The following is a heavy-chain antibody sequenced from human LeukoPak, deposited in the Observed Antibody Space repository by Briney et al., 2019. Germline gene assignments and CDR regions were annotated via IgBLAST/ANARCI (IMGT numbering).Heavy chain of an antibody. V-gene: IGHV4-59*01. CDR1: GGSISSGY. Sequence: LETLSLTCTVSGGSISSGYWSWIRQPPGKGLEWIGYISYSDSTRYSPSLKSRVTMSIDTSMNQFSLKVTSVTAADTAVYYCARGSSRFDCWGQGTLVTVSS. J-gene: IGHJ4*02. CDR2: ISYSDST. D-gene: IGHD6-13*01. CDR3: ARGSSRFDC.